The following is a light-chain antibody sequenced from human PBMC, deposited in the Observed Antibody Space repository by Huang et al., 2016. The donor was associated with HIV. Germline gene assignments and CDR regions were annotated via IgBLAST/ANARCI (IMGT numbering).Light chain of an antibody. CDR1: QGISSY. CDR3: QQVNSYPLT. Sequence: IQLTQSPSSLSATVVDRVTITCRASQGISSYLALYQQKPVKAPKLLIYAASTLQSGVPSMFSGSGSGTDFTLTIGSLQPEDFATYYCQQVNSYPLTFGGGTKVEIK. V-gene: IGKV1-9*01. CDR2: AAS. J-gene: IGKJ4*01.